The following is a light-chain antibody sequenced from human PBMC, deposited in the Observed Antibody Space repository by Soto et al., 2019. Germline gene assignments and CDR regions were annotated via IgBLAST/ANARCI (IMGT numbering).Light chain of an antibody. CDR3: QQLNSYPPWT. J-gene: IGKJ1*01. CDR1: QGISSY. CDR2: AAS. Sequence: IQLTQSPSSLSASVGDRVTITCRASQGISSYLAWYQQKPGKAPTLLIYAASTLQSGVPSRFSGSGSGTAFSLTISSLQPEDFATYYCQQLNSYPPWTFGQGTKVEIK. V-gene: IGKV1-9*01.